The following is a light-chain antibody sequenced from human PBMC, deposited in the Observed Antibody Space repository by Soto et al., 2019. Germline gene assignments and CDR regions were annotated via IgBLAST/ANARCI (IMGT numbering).Light chain of an antibody. V-gene: IGKV3-15*01. J-gene: IGKJ1*01. Sequence: EIVMTQSQATLSVSPWGRAALSSSVGQSVSDCLAGDQQNPGQAPRLLIYCASRGVSGFAARFSGSGSGTDFTLTISSLQSEDFAVYCCQQYNNLPRTFGQGTRWIS. CDR3: QQYNNLPRT. CDR2: CAS. CDR1: QSVSDC.